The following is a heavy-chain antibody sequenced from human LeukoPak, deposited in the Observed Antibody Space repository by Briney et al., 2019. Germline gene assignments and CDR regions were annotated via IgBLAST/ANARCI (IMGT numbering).Heavy chain of an antibody. CDR1: GFALSDYY. V-gene: IGHV3-11*06. CDR2: ISSSSIYT. Sequence: TGGSLRLSCAASGFALSDYYMSWIRQAPGKGLEWVSYISSSSIYTIYADSVKGRFTISRDNAKNSLYLQMNSLRAEDTAVYYCARDREYYFDYWGQGTLVTVSS. J-gene: IGHJ4*02. CDR3: ARDREYYFDY.